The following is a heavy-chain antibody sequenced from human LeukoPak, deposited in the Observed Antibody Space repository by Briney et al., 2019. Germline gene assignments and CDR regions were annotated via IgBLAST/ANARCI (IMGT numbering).Heavy chain of an antibody. Sequence: PGGSLRLSCAASGFTFSSYGMHWVRQAPGKGLEWVAVISYDGSNKYYADSVKGRFTISRDNSKNTLYLQMNSLRAEDTAVYYCAKEGMGYSYGYDAFDIWGQGTMVTVSS. D-gene: IGHD5-18*01. J-gene: IGHJ3*02. CDR1: GFTFSSYG. CDR3: AKEGMGYSYGYDAFDI. CDR2: ISYDGSNK. V-gene: IGHV3-30*18.